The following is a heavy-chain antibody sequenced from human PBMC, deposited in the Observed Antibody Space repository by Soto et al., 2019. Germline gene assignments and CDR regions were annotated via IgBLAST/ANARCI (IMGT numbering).Heavy chain of an antibody. CDR1: GFTFSSYA. J-gene: IGHJ4*02. Sequence: QVQLVESGGGVVQPWRSLRLSCAASGFTFSSYAMHWVRQAPGKGLEWVAVISYDGSNKYYTDSVKGRFTISRDNSKNTLYLQMNSLRPEDTAVYYCARDTSPYSSGWHNRHFDYWGQGTLVTVSS. CDR3: ARDTSPYSSGWHNRHFDY. D-gene: IGHD6-19*01. CDR2: ISYDGSNK. V-gene: IGHV3-30-3*01.